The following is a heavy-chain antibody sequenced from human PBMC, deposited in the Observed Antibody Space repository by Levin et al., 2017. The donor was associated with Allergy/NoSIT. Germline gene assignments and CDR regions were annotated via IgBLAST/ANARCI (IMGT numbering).Heavy chain of an antibody. Sequence: SQTLSLTCTVSGGSISSSSYYWGWIRQPPGKGLEWIGSIYYSGSTYYNPSLKSRVTISVDTSKNQFSLKLSSVTAADTAVYYCARHEGDIVATIIRGYYYYYMDGWGKGTTVTVSS. CDR2: IYYSGST. CDR3: ARHEGDIVATIIRGYYYYYMDG. D-gene: IGHD5-12*01. J-gene: IGHJ6*03. CDR1: GGSISSSSYY. V-gene: IGHV4-39*01.